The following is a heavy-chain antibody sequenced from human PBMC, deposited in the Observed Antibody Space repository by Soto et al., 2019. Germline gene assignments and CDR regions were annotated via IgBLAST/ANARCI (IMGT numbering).Heavy chain of an antibody. V-gene: IGHV3-33*01. Sequence: QVQLVESGGGVVQPGRSLRLSCVAAGFSFSSYGMHWVRQAPGKGLEWVALIWYDGINEYYADSVKGRFTISRDNSKNTLYLQMNSLRAEETAVYYCARDRWLQPFDYWGQGTLVTVSS. CDR2: IWYDGINE. D-gene: IGHD5-12*01. J-gene: IGHJ4*02. CDR3: ARDRWLQPFDY. CDR1: GFSFSSYG.